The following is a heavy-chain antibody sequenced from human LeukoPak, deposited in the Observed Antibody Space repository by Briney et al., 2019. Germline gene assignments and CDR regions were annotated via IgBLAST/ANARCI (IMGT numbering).Heavy chain of an antibody. V-gene: IGHV1-8*01. D-gene: IGHD6-13*01. Sequence: PVASVKVSCKASGYTITSYDINWVRQVTGQGLEWKGWMNPNSGNTGYAQKFQGRVTMTRNTSISTAYMELSSLRSEDTAVYYCARAGLLSAGLTYYYYMDVWGKGTTVTISS. CDR3: ARAGLLSAGLTYYYYMDV. CDR1: GYTITSYD. CDR2: MNPNSGNT. J-gene: IGHJ6*03.